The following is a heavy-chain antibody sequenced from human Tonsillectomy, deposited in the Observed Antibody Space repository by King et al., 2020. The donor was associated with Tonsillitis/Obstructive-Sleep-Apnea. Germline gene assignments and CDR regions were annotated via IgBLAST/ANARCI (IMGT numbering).Heavy chain of an antibody. CDR3: ATEGGRLAFDY. CDR2: TYSGGST. CDR1: GFTVSSNY. D-gene: IGHD3-9*01. V-gene: IGHV3-66*01. J-gene: IGHJ4*02. Sequence: VQLVESGGGLVQPGGSLRLSCAASGFTVSSNYMSWVRQAPGKGLEWVSVTYSGGSTYYADSVKGRFPISRDNSKNTLYLQMNSLRAEDTAVYYCATEGGRLAFDYWGQGTLVTVSS.